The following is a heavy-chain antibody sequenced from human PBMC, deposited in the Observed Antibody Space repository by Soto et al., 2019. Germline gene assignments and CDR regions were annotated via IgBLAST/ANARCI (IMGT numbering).Heavy chain of an antibody. CDR3: ARDEGFGELLYNPHYYYGMDV. CDR1: GGSISSYY. CDR2: IYYSGST. Sequence: PSETLSLTCTVSGGSISSYYWSWIRQPPGKGLEWIGYIYYSGSTNYNPSLKSRVTISVDTSKNQFSLKLSSVTAADTAVYYCARDEGFGELLYNPHYYYGMDVWGQGTTVTVSS. D-gene: IGHD3-10*01. J-gene: IGHJ6*02. V-gene: IGHV4-59*12.